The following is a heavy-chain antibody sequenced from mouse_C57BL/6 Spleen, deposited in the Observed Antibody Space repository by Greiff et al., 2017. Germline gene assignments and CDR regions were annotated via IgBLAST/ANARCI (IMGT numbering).Heavy chain of an antibody. CDR3: ARYDGYYAMDY. Sequence: QVQLQQSGAELVKPGASVKLSCKASGYTFTSYWMHWVKPRPGQGLEWIGMIHPNSGSTNYNEKFKSKATLTVDKSSSTAYMQLSSLTSEDSAVYYCARYDGYYAMDYWGQGTSVTVSS. V-gene: IGHV1-64*01. J-gene: IGHJ4*01. CDR1: GYTFTSYW. D-gene: IGHD2-3*01. CDR2: IHPNSGST.